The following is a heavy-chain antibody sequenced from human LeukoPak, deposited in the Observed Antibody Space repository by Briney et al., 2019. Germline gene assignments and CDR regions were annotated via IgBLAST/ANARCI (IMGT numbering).Heavy chain of an antibody. CDR1: GFTFIDYD. Sequence: GGSLRLSCAASGFTFIDYDMHWVRQVIGKGLEWVSAIGIRGDTHYSGSVKGRFTISRENAESSLYLQMNSLRAEDTAVYYCARGGIQVSGIDEFDDWGQGTLVTVSS. D-gene: IGHD6-19*01. CDR2: IGIRGDT. CDR3: ARGGIQVSGIDEFDD. V-gene: IGHV3-13*01. J-gene: IGHJ4*02.